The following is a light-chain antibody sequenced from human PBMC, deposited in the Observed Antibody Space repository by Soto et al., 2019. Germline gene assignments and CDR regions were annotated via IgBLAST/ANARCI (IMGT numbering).Light chain of an antibody. CDR3: QHYSSSPPEFT. CDR2: GAS. V-gene: IGKV3-20*01. Sequence: EIVLTQSPATLSLSPGERATLSCRASQSVSTNYLAWYQQRPGQAPRLLIFGASYRATGIPDRFSGSGSGTDFTLTISRLEPEDFEVYYCQHYSSSPPEFTFSPGTKVDSK. J-gene: IGKJ3*01. CDR1: QSVSTNY.